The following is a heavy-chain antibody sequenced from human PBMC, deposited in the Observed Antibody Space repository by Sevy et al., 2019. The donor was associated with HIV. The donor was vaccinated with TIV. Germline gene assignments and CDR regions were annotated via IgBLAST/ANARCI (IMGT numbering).Heavy chain of an antibody. J-gene: IGHJ4*02. CDR3: ARYPIVVVPAAEYYFDY. V-gene: IGHV5-51*01. Sequence: GESLKISCKGSGYTFSNYWIGWVRQMPGKGLEWMGVIYPGDSDTRYSPSFQGQVNISADKSSSTAYLQWSSLKTSDTAISYCARYPIVVVPAAEYYFDYWGQGTLVTVSS. CDR2: IYPGDSDT. D-gene: IGHD2-2*01. CDR1: GYTFSNYW.